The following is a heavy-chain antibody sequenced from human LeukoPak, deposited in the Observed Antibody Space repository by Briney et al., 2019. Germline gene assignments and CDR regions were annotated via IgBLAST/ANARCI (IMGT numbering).Heavy chain of an antibody. CDR3: ARLNYGSGSSFDY. V-gene: IGHV4-61*02. J-gene: IGHJ4*02. CDR1: GGSISSGSYY. D-gene: IGHD3-10*01. Sequence: SQTLSLTCTVSGGSISSGSYYWSWIRQPAGKGLEWIGRIYTSGSTNYNPSLKSRVTISVDTSKNQFSRKLSSVTAADTAVYYCARLNYGSGSSFDYWGQGTLVTVSS. CDR2: IYTSGST.